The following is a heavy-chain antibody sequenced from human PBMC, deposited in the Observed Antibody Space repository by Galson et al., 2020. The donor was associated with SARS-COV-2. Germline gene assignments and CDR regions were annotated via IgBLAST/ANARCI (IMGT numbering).Heavy chain of an antibody. D-gene: IGHD3-9*01. CDR2: IYSGGST. J-gene: IGHJ4*02. CDR1: GFTVSNNY. V-gene: IGHV3-66*01. CDR3: ARVKYDVLTGTRRYYFDY. Sequence: GESLKISCAASGFTVSNNYISWVRQAPGKGLEWVSVIYSGGSTSYADSVKGRFTISRDNSKNTVYLQMNSLRAEDTAVYYCARVKYDVLTGTRRYYFDYWGQGTLVTVSS.